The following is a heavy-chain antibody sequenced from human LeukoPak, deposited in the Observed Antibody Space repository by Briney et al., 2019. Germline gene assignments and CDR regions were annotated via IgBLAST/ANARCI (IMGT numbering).Heavy chain of an antibody. V-gene: IGHV1-8*01. CDR3: ARASGYSGPYYYYYGMDV. CDR1: GYTFTSYD. Sequence: ASVKVSCKASGYTFTSYDINWVRQATGQGVEWMGWMNPNSGNTGYAQKFQRRVTMTGNTSISTAYMELSSLRSEDTAVYYCARASGYSGPYYYYYGMDVWGRGTTVTVSS. D-gene: IGHD3-22*01. J-gene: IGHJ6*02. CDR2: MNPNSGNT.